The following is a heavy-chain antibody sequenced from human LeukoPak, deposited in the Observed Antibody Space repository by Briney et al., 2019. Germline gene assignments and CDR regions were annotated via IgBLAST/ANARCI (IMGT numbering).Heavy chain of an antibody. CDR3: AKGIVRDYFGY. J-gene: IGHJ4*02. CDR2: IYYSGST. D-gene: IGHD3-10*01. CDR1: GGSISSSSYY. V-gene: IGHV4-39*01. Sequence: SETLSLTCTVSGGSISSSSYYWGWIRQPPGKGLEWIGSIYYSGSTYYNPSLKSRVTISVDTSKNQFSLKLSSVTAADTAVYYCAKGIVRDYFGYWGQGTLVTVSS.